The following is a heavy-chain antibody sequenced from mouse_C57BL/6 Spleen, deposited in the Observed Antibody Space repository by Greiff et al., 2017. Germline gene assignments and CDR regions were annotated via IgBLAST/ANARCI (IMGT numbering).Heavy chain of an antibody. CDR2: LYPGSGST. J-gene: IGHJ2*01. Sequence: QVQLKQPGAELVKPGASVKMSCKASGYTFTSYWITWVKQRPGQGLEWIGALYPGSGSTNYNEKFKSKATLTVDTSSSTACMQLSSLTSEDSAVYYCAISGLFRNFDYWGQGTTLTVSS. CDR3: AISGLFRNFDY. CDR1: GYTFTSYW. V-gene: IGHV1-55*01.